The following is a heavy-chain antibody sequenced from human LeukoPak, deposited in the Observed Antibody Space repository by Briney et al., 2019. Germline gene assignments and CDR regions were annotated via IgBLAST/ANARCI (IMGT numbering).Heavy chain of an antibody. Sequence: PSETLSLTCTASGGSISSSSYYWGWIRQPPGKGLEWIGSIYYSGSTYYNPSLKSRVTISVDTSKNQFSLKLSSVTAADTAVYYCAGPSGRYYDSSGYYLAYYMDVWGKGTTVTVSS. J-gene: IGHJ6*03. CDR2: IYYSGST. CDR3: AGPSGRYYDSSGYYLAYYMDV. V-gene: IGHV4-39*01. D-gene: IGHD3-22*01. CDR1: GGSISSSSYY.